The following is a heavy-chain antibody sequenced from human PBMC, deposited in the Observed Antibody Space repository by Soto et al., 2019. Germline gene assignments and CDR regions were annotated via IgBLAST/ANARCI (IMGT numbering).Heavy chain of an antibody. J-gene: IGHJ6*02. CDR2: IGTAGDT. CDR3: ARSGLYYDYVWGSYEPGLGMDV. CDR1: GFTFSSYD. Sequence: GGSLRLSCAASGFTFSSYDMHWVRQATGKGLEWVSAIGTAGDTYYPGSVKGRFTISRENAKNSLYLQMNSLRAGDTAVYYCARSGLYYDYVWGSYEPGLGMDVWGQGTTVTVSS. D-gene: IGHD3-16*01. V-gene: IGHV3-13*01.